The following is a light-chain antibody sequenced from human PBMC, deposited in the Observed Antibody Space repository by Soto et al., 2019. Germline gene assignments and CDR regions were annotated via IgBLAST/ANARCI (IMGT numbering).Light chain of an antibody. CDR1: SSNIGAGYD. CDR3: QSYDRSLSGSV. CDR2: GNS. Sequence: QSVLTQPPSVSGAPGQRVTISCTGSSSNIGAGYDVHWYQQLPGTAPKLLIYGNSNRPSGVPDRFSGSTSGTSASLAITGLHAEDEAAYYCQSYDRSLSGSVFGGGTQLTVL. V-gene: IGLV1-40*01. J-gene: IGLJ2*01.